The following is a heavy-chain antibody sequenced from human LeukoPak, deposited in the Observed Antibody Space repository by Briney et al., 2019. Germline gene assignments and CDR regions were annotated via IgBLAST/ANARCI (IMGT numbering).Heavy chain of an antibody. D-gene: IGHD3-3*01. Sequence: GGSLRLSCTASGFAFGDHAVSWVRQAPGKGLEWVGFIRIKAYGATTEYAASVKGRFTTSRDDSKNIAYQQMNSLTTEDTGVYYCTSRPFGGTLYYWGQGTLVTVSS. J-gene: IGHJ4*02. V-gene: IGHV3-49*04. CDR3: TSRPFGGTLYY. CDR2: IRIKAYGATT. CDR1: GFAFGDHA.